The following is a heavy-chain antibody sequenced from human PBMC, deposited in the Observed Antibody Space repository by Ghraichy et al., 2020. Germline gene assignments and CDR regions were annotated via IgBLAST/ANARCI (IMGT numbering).Heavy chain of an antibody. CDR2: LKQDGSEI. J-gene: IGHJ4*02. V-gene: IGHV3-7*01. D-gene: IGHD2-2*01. CDR3: ARDTGTIVGPAAHFDY. CDR1: GFTFSSYW. Sequence: GGSLRLSCAASGFTFSSYWMAWVRQAPGKGLEWAANLKQDGSEIYYVDSVRGRFIISSDNAKNSVFLQMDSLRVEDTGEYYCARDTGTIVGPAAHFDYWGQGTLVTVSS.